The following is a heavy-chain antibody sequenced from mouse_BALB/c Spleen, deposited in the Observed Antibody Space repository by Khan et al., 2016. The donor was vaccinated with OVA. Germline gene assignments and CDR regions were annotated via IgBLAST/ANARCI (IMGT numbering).Heavy chain of an antibody. CDR2: IDPENGNT. CDR3: ARDGYSPCFAY. Sequence: VQLQQSGAELVRPGALVKLSCKASAFNIKDYYMHWVKQRPEQGLEWIGWIDPENGNTIYDPKFQGKASITADTYSNTAYLQLSSLTSEDTAVYYCARDGYSPCFAYWGQGTLVTVSA. V-gene: IGHV14-1*02. J-gene: IGHJ3*01. D-gene: IGHD2-3*01. CDR1: AFNIKDYY.